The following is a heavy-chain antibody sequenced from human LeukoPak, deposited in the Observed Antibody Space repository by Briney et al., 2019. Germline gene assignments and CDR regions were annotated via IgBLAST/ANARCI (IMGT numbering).Heavy chain of an antibody. CDR1: GGSISNYY. CDR3: ARSAIDAFDI. CDR2: LYYSGST. Sequence: PSETLSLTCTVSGGSISNYYWSWIRQPPGQGLECIGYLYYSGSTNYNPSLKSRVTISVDTSKNQFSLKLSSVTPADTAVYYCARSAIDAFDIWGQGTMVTVSS. D-gene: IGHD6-25*01. V-gene: IGHV4-59*08. J-gene: IGHJ3*02.